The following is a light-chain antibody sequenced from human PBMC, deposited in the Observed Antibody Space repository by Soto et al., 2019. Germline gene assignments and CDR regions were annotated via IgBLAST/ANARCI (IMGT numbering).Light chain of an antibody. V-gene: IGKV1-5*03. Sequence: DIQMTQSPSTLSASVGDRVTITCRASQSISSWLAWYQQKPGKAPILLIYKASSLESGVPSRFSGSGSGTEFTLTISSLQPDECATYYCQQYSSYSRYTFGQGTKLEIK. CDR1: QSISSW. J-gene: IGKJ2*01. CDR3: QQYSSYSRYT. CDR2: KAS.